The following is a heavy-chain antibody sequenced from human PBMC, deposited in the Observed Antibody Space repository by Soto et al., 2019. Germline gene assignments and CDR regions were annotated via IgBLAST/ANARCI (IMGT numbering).Heavy chain of an antibody. D-gene: IGHD4-17*01. J-gene: IGHJ4*02. CDR3: ARYGDYAGYFDY. CDR1: GGTFSSYT. CDR2: IIPILGIA. V-gene: IGHV1-69*02. Sequence: SVKVSCKASGGTFSSYTISWVRQAPGQGLEWMGRIIPILGIANYAQKFQGRVTITADKSTSTAYMELSSLRSEDTAVYYCARYGDYAGYFDYWGQGTLVTVSS.